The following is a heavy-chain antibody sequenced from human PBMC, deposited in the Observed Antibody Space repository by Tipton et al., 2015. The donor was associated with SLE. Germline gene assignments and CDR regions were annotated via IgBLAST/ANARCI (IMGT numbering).Heavy chain of an antibody. CDR1: GGSFSGYY. Sequence: TLSLTCAVYGGSFSGYYWIWIRQPPGKGLEWVGEINHSGSTNYNPSLKSRVTISIDTSKNQFSLKLSSVTAADTAVYYYARGFNGWFDPWGQGTLVTVSS. V-gene: IGHV4-34*01. J-gene: IGHJ5*02. CDR3: ARGFNGWFDP. CDR2: INHSGST.